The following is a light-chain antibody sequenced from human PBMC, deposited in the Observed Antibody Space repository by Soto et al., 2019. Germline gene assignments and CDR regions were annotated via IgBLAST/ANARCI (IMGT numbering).Light chain of an antibody. V-gene: IGLV1-44*01. CDR1: SSKIGSDT. J-gene: IGLJ1*01. Sequence: QSALTQPPSASGTPGQRVTISCSGSSSKIGSDTVNWYQQLPGTAPKLLIYSNNQRPSGVPDRFSGSKSGTSASLAISGLQSEDEADYYCAAWDDSLNAYYGFGTGTKVTFL. CDR3: AAWDDSLNAYYG. CDR2: SNN.